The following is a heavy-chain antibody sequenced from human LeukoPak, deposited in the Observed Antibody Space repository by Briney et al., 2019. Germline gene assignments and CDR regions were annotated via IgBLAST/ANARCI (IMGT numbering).Heavy chain of an antibody. V-gene: IGHV1-2*02. D-gene: IGHD1-7*01. CDR3: ARDLLPANL. Sequence: ASVMVSCKASGYTFTEHFIHWVRQAPGQGLQYMGWIHPASANTVYAQMFHGRVTLTRDTPATTTYMELSGLRSDDTAVYYCARDLLPANLWGQGTLVTLSS. CDR2: IHPASANT. J-gene: IGHJ4*02. CDR1: GYTFTEHF.